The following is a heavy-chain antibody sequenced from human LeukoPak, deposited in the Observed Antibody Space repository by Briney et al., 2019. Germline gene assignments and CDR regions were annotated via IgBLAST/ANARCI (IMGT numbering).Heavy chain of an antibody. V-gene: IGHV1-18*01. CDR3: ARDWKFSYCGSGSYYNKDWFDP. J-gene: IGHJ5*02. D-gene: IGHD3-10*01. Sequence: GASVKVSCKASGYTLTSYGISWVRQAPGQGLEWMGWISAYNGNTNYAQKLQGRVTMTTDTSTSTAYMELRSLRSDDTAVYYCARDWKFSYCGSGSYYNKDWFDPWGQGTLVTVSS. CDR2: ISAYNGNT. CDR1: GYTLTSYG.